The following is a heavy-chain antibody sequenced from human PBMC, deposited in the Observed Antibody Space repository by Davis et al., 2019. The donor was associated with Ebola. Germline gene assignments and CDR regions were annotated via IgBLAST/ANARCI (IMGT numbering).Heavy chain of an antibody. D-gene: IGHD3-16*01. Sequence: GESLKISCAASGFTFSGSVMHWVRQASGKGLEWAGRIRSKANSYATAYAASVKGRFTISRDDSKNTAYLQMNSLKAEDTAVYYCTRDEGGRSDYWGQGTLLTVSS. CDR1: GFTFSGSV. CDR2: IRSKANSYAT. J-gene: IGHJ4*02. CDR3: TRDEGGRSDY. V-gene: IGHV3-73*01.